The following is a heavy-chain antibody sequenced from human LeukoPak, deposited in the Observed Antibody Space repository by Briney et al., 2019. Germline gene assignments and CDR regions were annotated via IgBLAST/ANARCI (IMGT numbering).Heavy chain of an antibody. CDR2: IYYSGST. D-gene: IGHD2-15*01. CDR1: GGSISSGGYY. CDR3: ARGVGEYCSGGSCYPFDY. J-gene: IGHJ4*02. Sequence: SETLSLTCTVSGGSISSGGYYWSWIRQHPGKGLEWIGYIYYSGSTYYNPSLKSRVTISVDTSKNQFSLKLSSVTAADTAVYYCARGVGEYCSGGSCYPFDYWGQGTLVTVSS. V-gene: IGHV4-31*03.